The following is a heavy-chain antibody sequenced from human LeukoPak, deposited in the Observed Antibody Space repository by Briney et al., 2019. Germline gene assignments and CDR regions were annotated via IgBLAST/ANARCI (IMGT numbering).Heavy chain of an antibody. Sequence: SETLSLTCTVSGGSISSGGYYWSWIRQPAGKGLEWIGRIYTSGNTNYNPSLKSRVTISVDTSKNQFSLKLSSVTAADTAVYYCARGHDYGDPPPLDYWGQGTLVTVSS. D-gene: IGHD4-17*01. J-gene: IGHJ4*02. CDR3: ARGHDYGDPPPLDY. CDR2: IYTSGNT. CDR1: GGSISSGGYY. V-gene: IGHV4-61*02.